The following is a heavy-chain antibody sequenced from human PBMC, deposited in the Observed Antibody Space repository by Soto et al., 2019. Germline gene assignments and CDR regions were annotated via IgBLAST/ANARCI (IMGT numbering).Heavy chain of an antibody. V-gene: IGHV4-4*02. CDR3: ARLTPGYSSGWFIDY. D-gene: IGHD6-19*01. CDR2: IYHSGST. CDR1: GGSISSSNW. J-gene: IGHJ4*02. Sequence: SETLSLTCAVSGGSISSSNWWSWVRQPPGKGLEWIGEIYHSGSTYYNPSLKSRVTISVDTSKNQFSLKLSSVTAADTAVYYCARLTPGYSSGWFIDYWGQGTLVTVSS.